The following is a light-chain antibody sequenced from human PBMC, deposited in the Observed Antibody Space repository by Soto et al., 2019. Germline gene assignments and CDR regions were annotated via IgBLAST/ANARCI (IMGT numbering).Light chain of an antibody. CDR2: TNN. J-gene: IGLJ3*02. V-gene: IGLV1-44*01. CDR1: SSNIGSHV. Sequence: LTQPPSASGTPGQRVTISCSGSSSNIGSHVVNWYQQVPGTAPKLLIYTNNQRPSGVPDRFSDSKSGTSASLAISGLQSEDEADYYCAAWDGSLQSWVFGGGTKVTVL. CDR3: AAWDGSLQSWV.